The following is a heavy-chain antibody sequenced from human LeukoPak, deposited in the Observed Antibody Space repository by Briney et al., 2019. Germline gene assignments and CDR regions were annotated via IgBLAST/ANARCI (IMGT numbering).Heavy chain of an antibody. Sequence: GGSLRLSCAASGFTFSDYAMHWVRQAPGKGLEWVAVISYDGNNKEYADSVKGRFTISRDNAKNSLYLQMNSLRAEDTAVNYCARINYYDSSGYDYWGQGTLVTVSS. V-gene: IGHV3-30-3*01. CDR1: GFTFSDYA. J-gene: IGHJ4*02. CDR3: ARINYYDSSGYDY. D-gene: IGHD3-22*01. CDR2: ISYDGNNK.